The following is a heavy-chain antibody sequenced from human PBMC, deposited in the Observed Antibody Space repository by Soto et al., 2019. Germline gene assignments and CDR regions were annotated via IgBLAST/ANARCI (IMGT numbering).Heavy chain of an antibody. CDR3: TADVEQLLPQNDY. J-gene: IGHJ4*02. Sequence: GGSLRLSCAASGFTFNRAWMNWVRQAPGKGLEWVGRVKSQVDGGTTDYGAPVKGRFSISRDDSKNTLYLQMNSLKIEDIAVYYCTADVEQLLPQNDYWAQGTLVTAPQ. CDR1: GFTFNRAW. D-gene: IGHD1-1*01. CDR2: VKSQVDGGTT. V-gene: IGHV3-15*07.